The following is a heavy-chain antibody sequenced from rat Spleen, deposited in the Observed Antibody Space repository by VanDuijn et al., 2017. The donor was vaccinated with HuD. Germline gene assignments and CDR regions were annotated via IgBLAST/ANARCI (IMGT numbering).Heavy chain of an antibody. D-gene: IGHD1-6*01. CDR2: ITNTGGSI. CDR1: GFTFNYYW. J-gene: IGHJ3*01. V-gene: IGHV5-31*01. Sequence: EVQLVESDGGLVQPGRSLKLSCVTSGFTFNYYWMTWIRQAPGKGLEWVASITNTGGSIYYPDSVKGRFTISRDPAQNTLYLQMNSLRSEDTATYYCTTYSDYATSPFAYWGRGALVTVSS. CDR3: TTYSDYATSPFAY.